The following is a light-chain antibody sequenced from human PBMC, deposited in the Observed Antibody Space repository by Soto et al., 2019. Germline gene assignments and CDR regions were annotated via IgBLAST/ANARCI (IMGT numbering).Light chain of an antibody. CDR2: AAS. J-gene: IGKJ1*01. CDR1: QSISTY. Sequence: DIQMTQSPSSLSESLLDRVTITCRTSQSISTYLNWFQHQPGKAPKLLIYAASSLQSGVPSRFSGSGSGTDFSLTVSSLQSEDFATYFCQQAHTFPWTFGQGTKVDIK. CDR3: QQAHTFPWT. V-gene: IGKV1-39*01.